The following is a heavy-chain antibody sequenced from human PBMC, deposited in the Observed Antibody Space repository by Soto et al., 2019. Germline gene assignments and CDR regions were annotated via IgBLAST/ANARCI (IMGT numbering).Heavy chain of an antibody. Sequence: ASVKCYCKASGYTFTGYYMHLVRQAPGQGLEWMGWINPKSGGTNYAQKFQGRVTMTWDTSLNTAYMELSSLISEDTAVYYCARPPGYISDWYYFDLWGQGTLVTVSS. CDR1: GYTFTGYY. V-gene: IGHV1-2*02. D-gene: IGHD6-19*01. CDR3: ARPPGYISDWYYFDL. CDR2: INPKSGGT. J-gene: IGHJ4*02.